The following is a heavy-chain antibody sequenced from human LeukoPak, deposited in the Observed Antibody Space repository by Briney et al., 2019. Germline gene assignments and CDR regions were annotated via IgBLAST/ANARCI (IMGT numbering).Heavy chain of an antibody. J-gene: IGHJ5*02. CDR1: GGSFSGYY. V-gene: IGHV4-34*01. CDR3: ARVSSSWYFYWFDP. D-gene: IGHD6-13*01. CDR2: INHSEST. Sequence: SETLSLTCAVYGGSFSGYYWNWIRQPPGKGLEWIGEINHSESTSYNPSLKSRVTISVDTSKNQFSLKLSSVTAADTAVYYCARVSSSWYFYWFDPWGQGTLVTVSS.